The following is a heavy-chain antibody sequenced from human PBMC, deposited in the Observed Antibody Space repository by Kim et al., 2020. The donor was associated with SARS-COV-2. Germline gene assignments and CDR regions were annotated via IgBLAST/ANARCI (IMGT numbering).Heavy chain of an antibody. V-gene: IGHV3-64*05. J-gene: IGHJ4*02. Sequence: YYADSVNGRFTISSDNPKKTVYIHMSSLRAEDTAVYYCVSPVDIVLSPNWGQGTLVTVSS. D-gene: IGHD2-8*02. CDR3: VSPVDIVLSPN.